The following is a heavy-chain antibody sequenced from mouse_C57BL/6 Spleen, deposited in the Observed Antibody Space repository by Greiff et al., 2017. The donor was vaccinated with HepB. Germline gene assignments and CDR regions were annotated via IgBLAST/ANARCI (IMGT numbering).Heavy chain of an antibody. CDR3: ARGGYDAMDY. Sequence: QVQLKQPGAELVKPGASVKLSCKASGYTFTSYWMHWVKQRPGQGLEWIGMIHPNSGSTNYNEKFKSKATLTVDKSSSTAYMQLSSLTSEDSAVYYCARGGYDAMDYWGQGTSVTVSS. V-gene: IGHV1-64*01. CDR1: GYTFTSYW. CDR2: IHPNSGST. J-gene: IGHJ4*01.